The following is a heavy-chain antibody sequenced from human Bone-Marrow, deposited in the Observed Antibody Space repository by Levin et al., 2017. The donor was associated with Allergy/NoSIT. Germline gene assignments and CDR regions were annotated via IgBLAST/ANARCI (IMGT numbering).Heavy chain of an antibody. V-gene: IGHV1-69*08. J-gene: IGHJ6*03. CDR2: IMPIPGTA. Sequence: VASVKVSCKASGGTFNSYSISWVRQAPGHGLEWMGRIMPIPGTADYAQKFQGRVTITADSSTTTAYMELSSLRSDDTAVYYCAVGYSSGWYYYYMDVWGKGTTVTVSS. D-gene: IGHD6-19*01. CDR1: GGTFNSYS. CDR3: AVGYSSGWYYYYMDV.